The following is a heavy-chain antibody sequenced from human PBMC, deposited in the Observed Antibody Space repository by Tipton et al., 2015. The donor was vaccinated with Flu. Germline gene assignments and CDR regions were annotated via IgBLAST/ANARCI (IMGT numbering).Heavy chain of an antibody. Sequence: LRLSCTVSGGFITSGSYYWSWIRQSAGKGLEWIGRIYTTGSINYNPSLRSRVIISVDTSKNQFSLKLTSVTAADTAVYFCATAGAGGYDFNWGQGTLVTVSS. CDR2: IYTTGSI. J-gene: IGHJ4*02. V-gene: IGHV4-61*02. D-gene: IGHD5-12*01. CDR1: GGFITSGSYY. CDR3: ATAGAGGYDFN.